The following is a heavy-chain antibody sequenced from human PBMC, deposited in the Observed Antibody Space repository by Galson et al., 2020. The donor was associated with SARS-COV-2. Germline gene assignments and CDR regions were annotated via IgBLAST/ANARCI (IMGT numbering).Heavy chain of an antibody. Sequence: HGESLKISCKGSGYYFTTYWIAWVRQMPGKGLEWMGIIYPGDSDIRYSPSFQGQVTISVDKSISTAYLQWSTLKASDSAMYYCARPTRITAYTSGWYGAFDMWGEGTMDTVSS. CDR1: GYYFTTYW. CDR2: IYPGDSDI. J-gene: IGHJ3*02. CDR3: ARPTRITAYTSGWYGAFDM. V-gene: IGHV5-51*01. D-gene: IGHD6-19*01.